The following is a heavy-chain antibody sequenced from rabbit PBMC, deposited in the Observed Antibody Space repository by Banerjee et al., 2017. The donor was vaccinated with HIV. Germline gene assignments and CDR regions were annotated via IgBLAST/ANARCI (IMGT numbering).Heavy chain of an antibody. CDR2: SYAGSSGRT. CDR1: GLSFSSRYY. V-gene: IGHV1S40*01. D-gene: IGHD6-1*01. Sequence: QSLEESGGDLVKPGASLTLTCTASGLSFSSRYYMCWVRQAPGKGLEWIACSYAGSSGRTYYATWAKGRFTISKTSSTTVTLQMTSLTAADTATYFCARGLVAGYGYRGRLDLWGPGTLVTVS. J-gene: IGHJ3*01. CDR3: ARGLVAGYGYRGRLDL.